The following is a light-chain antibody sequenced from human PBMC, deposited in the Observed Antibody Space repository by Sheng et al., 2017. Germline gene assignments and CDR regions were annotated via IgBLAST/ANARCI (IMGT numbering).Light chain of an antibody. J-gene: IGKJ4*01. CDR1: QSISRY. CDR2: AAS. CDR3: QHYYNTPFT. V-gene: IGKV1-39*01. Sequence: DIQMTQSPASLSASVGDRVTITCRASQSISRYLHWYQQKPGKAPKFLIYAASSLQSGVPSRFTGGGSGTDYTLTITSLQPEDFATYYCQHYYNTPFTFGGGTKVEIK.